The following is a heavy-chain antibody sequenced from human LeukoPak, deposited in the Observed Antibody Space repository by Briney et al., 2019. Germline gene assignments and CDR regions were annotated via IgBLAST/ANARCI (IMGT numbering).Heavy chain of an antibody. D-gene: IGHD3-22*01. J-gene: IGHJ4*02. CDR2: IIPIFGTA. V-gene: IGHV1-69*05. CDR3: ARGVAYYDSSGYYGLDDY. CDR1: GGTFSSYA. Sequence: ASVKVSCKASGGTFSSYAISWVRQAPGQGLEWMGGIIPIFGTANYAQKFQGRVTITTDESTSTAYMELSSLRSEDTAVYYCARGVAYYDSSGYYGLDDYWGQGTLVTVSS.